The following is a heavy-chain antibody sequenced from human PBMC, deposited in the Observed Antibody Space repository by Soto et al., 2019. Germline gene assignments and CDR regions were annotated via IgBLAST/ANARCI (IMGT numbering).Heavy chain of an antibody. J-gene: IGHJ1*01. CDR2: IHYSGNT. V-gene: IGHV4-59*01. CDR1: GGSINSYY. CDR3: ARGYYDNSGYYTQYFHH. Sequence: SETLSLTCTVSGGSINSYYWSWIRQPPGKGLECIGYIHYSGNTNYNPSLKSRVTISVDTSKNQFSLKLSSVTAADTAVYYCARGYYDNSGYYTQYFHHWGQGTMVTVSS. D-gene: IGHD3-22*01.